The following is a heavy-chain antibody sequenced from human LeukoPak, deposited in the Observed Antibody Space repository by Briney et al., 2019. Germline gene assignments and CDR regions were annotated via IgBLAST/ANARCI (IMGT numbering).Heavy chain of an antibody. D-gene: IGHD4-17*01. CDR1: GGSISSYY. CDR3: ARRDYGEHFDY. Sequence: KSSETLPLTCTVSGGSISSYYWSWIRQPPGKGLEWIGYIYYSGSTNYNPSLKSRVTISVDTSKNQFSLKLSSVTAADTAVYYCARRDYGEHFDYWGQGTLVTVSS. J-gene: IGHJ4*02. V-gene: IGHV4-59*01. CDR2: IYYSGST.